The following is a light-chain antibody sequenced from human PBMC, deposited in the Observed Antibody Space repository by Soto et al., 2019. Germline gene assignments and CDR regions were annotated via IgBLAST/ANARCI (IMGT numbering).Light chain of an antibody. V-gene: IGKV3-15*01. CDR2: GAS. CDR3: QQYNNWTWT. J-gene: IGKJ1*01. CDR1: QSVSSN. Sequence: EIVMTQSPATLSVSPGERATLSCRASQSVSSNLAWYQQKPGQAPRLLIYGASTRATGIPARFSGSGSGTEFTLTISSLQSEDFAVYCCQQYNNWTWTFGHGTKVDIK.